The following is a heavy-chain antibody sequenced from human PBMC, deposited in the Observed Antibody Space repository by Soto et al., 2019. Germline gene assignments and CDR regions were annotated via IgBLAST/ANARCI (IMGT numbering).Heavy chain of an antibody. J-gene: IGHJ6*02. CDR3: ARQDDISSMDV. CDR2: IYYSGST. Sequence: PSETLSLTCTVSGGSISSYYWSWIRQPPGKGLEWIGYIYYSGSTNYNPSLKSRVTISVDTSKTQFSLKLSSVTAADTAVYSCARQDDISSMDVWGQGTTVTVS. V-gene: IGHV4-59*08. CDR1: GGSISSYY. D-gene: IGHD3-9*01.